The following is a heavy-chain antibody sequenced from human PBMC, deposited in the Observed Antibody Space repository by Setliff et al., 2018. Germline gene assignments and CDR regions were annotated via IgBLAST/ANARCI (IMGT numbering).Heavy chain of an antibody. CDR3: AKLGHDYGDPTDF. Sequence: GGSLRLSCAASGLTFTNIALSWVRQAPGKGLEWVSGVSGGGVNTYYANSVKGRFTISRDNSNNTLYLQMNSLRAEDTAVYFCAKLGHDYGDPTDFWGQGTLVTVSS. CDR2: VSGGGVNT. V-gene: IGHV3-23*01. J-gene: IGHJ4*02. CDR1: GLTFTNIA. D-gene: IGHD4-17*01.